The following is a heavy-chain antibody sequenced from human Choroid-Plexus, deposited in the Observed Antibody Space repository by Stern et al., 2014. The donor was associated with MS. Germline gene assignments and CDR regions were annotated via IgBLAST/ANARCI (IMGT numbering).Heavy chain of an antibody. V-gene: IGHV3-30*18. CDR1: GFTFSNFG. J-gene: IGHJ4*02. CDR3: AKDRQWSTYFFDY. Sequence: MQLVESGGGVAQPGRPLILSCAASGFTFSNFGMHWVRQAQGKGLEWVALISYDGSDKYYADSVKGRFTIFRDNSKNTLYMHMNSLRAEDTAVYYCAKDRQWSTYFFDYWGQGSLVTVSS. CDR2: ISYDGSDK. D-gene: IGHD2-15*01.